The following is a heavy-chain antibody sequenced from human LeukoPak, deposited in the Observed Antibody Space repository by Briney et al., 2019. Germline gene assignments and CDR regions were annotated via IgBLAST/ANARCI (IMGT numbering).Heavy chain of an antibody. D-gene: IGHD3-22*01. CDR1: GGSFSGYY. V-gene: IGHV4-34*01. J-gene: IGHJ1*01. CDR3: ARFDSRRYLQH. Sequence: SETLSLTCGVYGGSFSGYYWSWIRQPPGKGQEWIGEINHSGSTNYNPSLKSRVTISVDTSKNQLPLKLSSVTAADTAVYYCARFDSRRYLQHWGQGTLVTLSS. CDR2: INHSGST.